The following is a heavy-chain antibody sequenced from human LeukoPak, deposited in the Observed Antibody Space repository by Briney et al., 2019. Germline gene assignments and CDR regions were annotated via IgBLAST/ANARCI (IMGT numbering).Heavy chain of an antibody. V-gene: IGHV4-39*07. J-gene: IGHJ3*02. CDR3: ARDKIIRAAHDPFDI. CDR2: IYYTGST. Sequence: SETLSLTCTVSGDSITSSTYHWGWIRQPPGKGLEWIGSIYYTGSTYYNPSLKSRVTISIDTSKNQFSLNLTSVTAADTAVYFCARDKIIRAAHDPFDIWGQGTMVTVSS. CDR1: GDSITSSTYH. D-gene: IGHD3-10*01.